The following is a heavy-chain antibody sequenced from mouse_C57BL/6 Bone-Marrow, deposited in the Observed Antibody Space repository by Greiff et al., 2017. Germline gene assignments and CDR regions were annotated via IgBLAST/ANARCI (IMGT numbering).Heavy chain of an antibody. CDR2: IHPNSGST. CDR1: GYTFTSYW. J-gene: IGHJ1*03. V-gene: IGHV1-64*01. D-gene: IGHD2-4*01. CDR3: ARRTLYYDYGYFDV. Sequence: VQLQQPGAELVKPGASVKLSCKASGYTFTSYWMHWVKQRPGQGLEWIGMIHPNSGSTNYNEKFKSKATLTVDKSSSTAYMQISSLTSEDSAVYYCARRTLYYDYGYFDVWGTGTTVTVSS.